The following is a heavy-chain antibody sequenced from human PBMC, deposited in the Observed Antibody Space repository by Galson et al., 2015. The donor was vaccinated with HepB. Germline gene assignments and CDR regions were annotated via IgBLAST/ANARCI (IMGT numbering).Heavy chain of an antibody. J-gene: IGHJ3*02. Sequence: PALVKPTQTLTLTCTFSGFSLTTSGVRVGWIRQPPGKALEWVARIDWDDEKFYTPSLKTRLTISKDTSKNQVVLKMTNMDPVDPATDYCARIRGWGDAFDMWGQGTRVTVSS. V-gene: IGHV2-70*04. CDR3: ARIRGWGDAFDM. CDR1: GFSLTTSGVR. CDR2: IDWDDEK. D-gene: IGHD6-19*01.